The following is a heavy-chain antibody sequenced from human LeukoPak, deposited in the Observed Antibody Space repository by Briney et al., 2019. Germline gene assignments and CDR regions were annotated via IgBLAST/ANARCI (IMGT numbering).Heavy chain of an antibody. Sequence: GSSVKVSCKASGGTFSSYAISWVRQAPGQGLEWMGRIIPILGIANYAQKFQGRVTITADKSTSTAYMELSSLRSEDTAVYYCARGYYYDSSGFYYYGMDVWGQGTTVTVSS. V-gene: IGHV1-69*04. CDR3: ARGYYYDSSGFYYYGMDV. CDR2: IIPILGIA. J-gene: IGHJ6*02. CDR1: GGTFSSYA. D-gene: IGHD3-22*01.